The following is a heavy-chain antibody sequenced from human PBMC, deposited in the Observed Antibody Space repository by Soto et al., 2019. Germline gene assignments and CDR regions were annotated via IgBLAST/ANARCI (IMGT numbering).Heavy chain of an antibody. CDR2: IGTAGDT. J-gene: IGHJ6*02. CDR3: ARGGAGGSGSYPYYYYGMDV. V-gene: IGHV3-13*01. Sequence: GGSLRLSCAASGFTFSSYDMHWVRQATGKGLEWVSAIGTAGDTYYPGSVKGRFTISRENAKNSLYLQMNSLRAGDTAVYYCARGGAGGSGSYPYYYYGMDVWGQGTTVTVSS. D-gene: IGHD3-10*01. CDR1: GFTFSSYD.